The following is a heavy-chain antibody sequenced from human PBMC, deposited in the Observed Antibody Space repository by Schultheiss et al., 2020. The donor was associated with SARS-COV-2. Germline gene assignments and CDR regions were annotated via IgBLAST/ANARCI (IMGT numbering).Heavy chain of an antibody. Sequence: GESLKISCVASGFTFSDYFMTWIRQAPGKGLEWVSYISSGGSTKYYADSVKGRFTISRDNAKNSLFLQMNSLRAEDTAVYYCARDYDSSGYNFDYWGQGTLVTVSS. CDR3: ARDYDSSGYNFDY. CDR1: GFTFSDYF. V-gene: IGHV3-11*01. CDR2: ISSGGSTK. J-gene: IGHJ4*02. D-gene: IGHD3-22*01.